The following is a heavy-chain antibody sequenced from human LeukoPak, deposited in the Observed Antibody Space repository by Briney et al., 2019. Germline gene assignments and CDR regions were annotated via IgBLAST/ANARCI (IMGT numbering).Heavy chain of an antibody. J-gene: IGHJ4*02. D-gene: IGHD3-10*01. CDR2: ISNDGTTI. CDR3: ARGVGEPSYYFDS. Sequence: PGGSLRLSCAASRLTFNDYYMSWIRQTPGKGLEWVSCISNDGTTIYYADSVKGRFTISRDNAKNSLYLQMSSLRADDTAVYYCARGVGEPSYYFDSWGQGTIVAVSS. V-gene: IGHV3-11*01. CDR1: RLTFNDYY.